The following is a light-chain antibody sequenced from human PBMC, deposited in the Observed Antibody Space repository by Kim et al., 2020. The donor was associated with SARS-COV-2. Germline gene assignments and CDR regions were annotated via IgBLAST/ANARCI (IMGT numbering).Light chain of an antibody. Sequence: VALEKTVRITCQGDSLRSYYATWYQQKPGQAPIVVMYGKNNRPSGIPDRFSGSSSGNTASLTITGTQAGDEADYYCNSRDSNDNVLFGGGTQLTVL. CDR2: GKN. V-gene: IGLV3-19*01. CDR3: NSRDSNDNVL. J-gene: IGLJ2*01. CDR1: SLRSYY.